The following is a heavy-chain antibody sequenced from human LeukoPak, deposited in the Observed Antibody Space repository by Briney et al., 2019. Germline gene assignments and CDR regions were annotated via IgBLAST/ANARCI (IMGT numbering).Heavy chain of an antibody. V-gene: IGHV4-59*01. J-gene: IGHJ5*02. D-gene: IGHD2-2*01. CDR2: VYYSGST. CDR3: ARGVEFVLVPAAIRSGGWFDP. Sequence: SETLSLTCTVSGGSIGNYYWTWIRQPPGKGLEWIGYVYYSGSTDYNPSLKSRVTISVDTSKKQFSLKVTSVTAADTAVYYCARGVEFVLVPAAIRSGGWFDPWGQGTLVTVSS. CDR1: GGSIGNYY.